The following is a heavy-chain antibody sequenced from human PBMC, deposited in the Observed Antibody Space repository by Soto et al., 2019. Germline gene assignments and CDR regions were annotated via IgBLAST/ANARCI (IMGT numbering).Heavy chain of an antibody. J-gene: IGHJ6*02. D-gene: IGHD2-15*01. CDR2: IYYSGST. Sequence: SETLSLTCTVSGGSLSSSSYYWGWIRQPPGKGLEWIVSIYYSGSTYYNPSLKSRVTISLDTSKNQFSLKLSSVTSADTAVYYCASQLVVVAATDYYYGMDVWGQGTTVTVSS. CDR1: GGSLSSSSYY. V-gene: IGHV4-39*01. CDR3: ASQLVVVAATDYYYGMDV.